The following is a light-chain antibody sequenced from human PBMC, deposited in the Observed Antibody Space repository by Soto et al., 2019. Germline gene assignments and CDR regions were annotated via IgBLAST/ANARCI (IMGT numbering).Light chain of an antibody. CDR3: QQYGTSGT. CDR2: GPS. Sequence: ESVLTQSPGALSLSPGERATVSCRASQSVSSSHLAWYQQKPGQAPRLLIYGPSNRATGIPDRFSGSGSGTDLTLTIDRLEPEDFAVYYCQQYGTSGTVGGGTKVDIK. V-gene: IGKV3-20*01. J-gene: IGKJ4*01. CDR1: QSVSSSH.